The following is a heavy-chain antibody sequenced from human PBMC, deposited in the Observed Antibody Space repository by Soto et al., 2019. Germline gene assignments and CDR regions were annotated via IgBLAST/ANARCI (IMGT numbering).Heavy chain of an antibody. CDR3: RGLYYYDSSGYYRGAFDI. CDR1: GFTFSSYW. Sequence: GSLRLSCAASGFTFSSYWMHWVRQAPEKGLVWVSRINSDGSSTSYADSVKGRFTISRDNAKNTLYLQMNSLRAEDTAVYYCRGLYYYDSSGYYRGAFDIWGQGTMVTVSS. V-gene: IGHV3-74*01. D-gene: IGHD3-22*01. J-gene: IGHJ3*02. CDR2: INSDGSST.